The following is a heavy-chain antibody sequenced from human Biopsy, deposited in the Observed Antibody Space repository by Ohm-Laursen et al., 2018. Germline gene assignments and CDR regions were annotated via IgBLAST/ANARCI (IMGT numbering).Heavy chain of an antibody. Sequence: SDTLSLTCTVSGVSISTYYWSWIRQSPGRGLEWIAYIYYSGSTSRNPSLKSRVTILVDTSKNQFSLKLNSVTAADTAVYYCGRREVVITHDAFDTWGQGTMVTVSS. J-gene: IGHJ3*02. D-gene: IGHD3-22*01. CDR3: GRREVVITHDAFDT. CDR1: GVSISTYY. V-gene: IGHV4-59*08. CDR2: IYYSGST.